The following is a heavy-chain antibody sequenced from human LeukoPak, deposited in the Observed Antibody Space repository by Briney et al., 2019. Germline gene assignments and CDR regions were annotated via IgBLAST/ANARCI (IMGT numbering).Heavy chain of an antibody. D-gene: IGHD2-8*01. V-gene: IGHV3-7*01. J-gene: IGHJ6*04. Sequence: GRSLRLSCAASGFTFSSYWMTWVRQAPGKGLEWVANIKEDGGEGYYVDSVKGRFTVSRDNANNSLYLQLTSLRAEDTAVYYCATRYCTISACRAASYKSFDVWGKGTTVTVSS. CDR2: IKEDGGEG. CDR3: ATRYCTISACRAASYKSFDV. CDR1: GFTFSSYW.